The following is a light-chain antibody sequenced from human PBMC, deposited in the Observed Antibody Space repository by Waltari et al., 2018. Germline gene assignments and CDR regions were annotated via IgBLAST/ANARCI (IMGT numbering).Light chain of an antibody. Sequence: DIEMTQSPSSLSASVGDRVNLTCQASRTIHRYLNWYQQKPGKAPKLLIYGASNLQGGVPVRFSGSGSGTDFTLTISSLQPEDIATYYCQQGYDIPRTSGQGSRVEI. CDR3: QQGYDIPRT. V-gene: IGKV1-39*01. CDR1: RTIHRY. CDR2: GAS. J-gene: IGKJ1*01.